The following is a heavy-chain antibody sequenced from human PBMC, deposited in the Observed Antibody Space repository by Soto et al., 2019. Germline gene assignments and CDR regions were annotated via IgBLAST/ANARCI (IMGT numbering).Heavy chain of an antibody. D-gene: IGHD5-18*01. V-gene: IGHV3-30-3*01. CDR2: ISYDGSNK. CDR1: GFTFSSYA. CDR3: ARDRHSYGSYYYYYYGMDV. J-gene: IGHJ6*02. Sequence: SLRLSCAASGFTFSSYAMHWVRQAPGKGLEWVAVISYDGSNKYYADSVKGRFTISRDNSKNTLYLQMNSLRAEDTAVYYCARDRHSYGSYYYYYYGMDVWGQGTTVTVSS.